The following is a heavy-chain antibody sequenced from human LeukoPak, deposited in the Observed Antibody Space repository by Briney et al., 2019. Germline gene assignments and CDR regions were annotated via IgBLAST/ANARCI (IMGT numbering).Heavy chain of an antibody. CDR3: ARDRRSGWYESDAFDI. V-gene: IGHV1-18*04. CDR1: GYTFTSYY. J-gene: IGHJ3*02. CDR2: ISTNNVYT. D-gene: IGHD6-19*01. Sequence: ASVKVSCKASGYTFTSYYIYWVRQAPGQGLEWMGWISTNNVYTNNAQKLQGRVTVTTDTSTSTAYVELRNLRSDDTAVYYCARDRRSGWYESDAFDIWGQGTMVTVSS.